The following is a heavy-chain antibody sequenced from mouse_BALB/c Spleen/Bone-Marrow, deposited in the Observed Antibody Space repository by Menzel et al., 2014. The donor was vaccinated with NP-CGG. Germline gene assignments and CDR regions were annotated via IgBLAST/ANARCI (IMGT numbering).Heavy chain of an antibody. CDR2: ISSGGSYT. J-gene: IGHJ4*01. D-gene: IGHD2-3*01. CDR3: ARRDGGPMDY. CDR1: GFTFSNYG. Sequence: DVKLAESGGDLVKPGGSLKLSCAASGFTFSNYGMSWVRPTPDKRLEWVATISSGGSYTYYPDSVKGRFTISRDNAKNTLYLQMSSLKSEDTAMYYCARRDGGPMDYWGQGTSVTVSS. V-gene: IGHV5-6*02.